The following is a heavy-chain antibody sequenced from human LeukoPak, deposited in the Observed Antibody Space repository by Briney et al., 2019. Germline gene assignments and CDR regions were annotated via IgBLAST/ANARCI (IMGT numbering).Heavy chain of an antibody. V-gene: IGHV3-30-3*01. CDR3: ARGDQQLRYFDY. Sequence: GGSLRLSCAASGFIFSSYAMHWVRQAPGKGLEWVAVMSYAGSNKYYAESVKGRFTVSRDISRKTLYLQMNSLRGEDTGVYYCARGDQQLRYFDYWGQGTLVTVSS. J-gene: IGHJ4*02. CDR2: MSYAGSNK. D-gene: IGHD6-13*01. CDR1: GFIFSSYA.